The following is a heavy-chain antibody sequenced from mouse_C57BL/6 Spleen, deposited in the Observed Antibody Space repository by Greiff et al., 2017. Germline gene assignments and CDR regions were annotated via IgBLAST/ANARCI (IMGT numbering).Heavy chain of an antibody. CDR3: ARNYGSLYYYAMDY. V-gene: IGHV3-6*01. J-gene: IGHJ4*01. D-gene: IGHD1-1*01. Sequence: EVKVEESGPGLVKPSQSLSLTCSVTGYSITSGYYWNWIRQFPGNKLEWMGYISYDGSNNYNPSLKNRISITRDTSKNQFFLKLNSVTTEDTATYYCARNYGSLYYYAMDYWGQGTSVTVSS. CDR2: ISYDGSN. CDR1: GYSITSGYY.